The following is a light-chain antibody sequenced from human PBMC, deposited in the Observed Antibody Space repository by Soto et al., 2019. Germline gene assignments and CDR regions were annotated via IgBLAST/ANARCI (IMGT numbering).Light chain of an antibody. CDR1: QGISSY. CDR3: QQLNSYPIT. V-gene: IGKV1-9*01. Sequence: IQLTQSPSSLSASVGDRVTNTCRASQGISSYLAWYQQTQGKAPKILIYAASTLQSGVPSRFSGSGSGTDFTLAFSSLQPEDFDTYFCQQLNSYPITFGQGTRLEIK. J-gene: IGKJ5*01. CDR2: AAS.